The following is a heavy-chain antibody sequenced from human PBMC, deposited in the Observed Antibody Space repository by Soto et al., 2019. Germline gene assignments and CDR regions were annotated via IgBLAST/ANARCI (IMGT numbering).Heavy chain of an antibody. J-gene: IGHJ3*02. CDR3: ARAPGIAVARDAFDI. CDR2: ISAYNGNT. D-gene: IGHD6-19*01. Sequence: ASVKVSCKASGYTFTSYGISWVRQAPRQGLEWMGWISAYNGNTNYAQKLQGRVTMTTDTFTSTAYMELRSLRSDDTAVYYCARAPGIAVARDAFDIWGQGTMVTVSS. CDR1: GYTFTSYG. V-gene: IGHV1-18*01.